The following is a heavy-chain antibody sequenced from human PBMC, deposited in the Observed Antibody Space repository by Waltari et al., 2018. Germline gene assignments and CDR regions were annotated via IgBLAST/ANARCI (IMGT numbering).Heavy chain of an antibody. CDR3: AREREGGIRGQYGLDV. CDR2: IYHSGTT. V-gene: IGHV4-4*02. CDR1: GGSISSGDL. Sequence: QVQLQESGPGLVKPSGTLSLTCAVSGGSISSGDLWRWVRQPPGKGLEWIGDIYHSGTTNYNPSLESRVTISIDNPKNHFSLKLRSVTAADTAMNYCAREREGGIRGQYGLDVWGQGTTVTVSS. D-gene: IGHD3-16*02. J-gene: IGHJ6*02.